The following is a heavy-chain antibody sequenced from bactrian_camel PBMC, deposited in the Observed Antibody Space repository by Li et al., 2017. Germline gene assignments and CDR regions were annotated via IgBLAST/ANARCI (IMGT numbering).Heavy chain of an antibody. D-gene: IGHD1*01. CDR2: VYFGGGST. Sequence: DVQLVESGGGSVQAGGSLRLSCVASGFAGSKFYMAWFRQAPGKEREGVAFVYFGGGSTYYADSVKGRFTISRDGAKNIIALQMDSLKPEDTATYYCAADLVTDEPSLVEREYYYWGQGTQVTVS. CDR1: GFAGSKFY. V-gene: IGHV3S40*01. J-gene: IGHJ4*01. CDR3: AADLVTDEPSLVEREYYY.